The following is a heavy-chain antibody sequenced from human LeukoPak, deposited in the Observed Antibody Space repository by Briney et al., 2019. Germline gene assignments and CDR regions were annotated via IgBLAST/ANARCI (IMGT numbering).Heavy chain of an antibody. D-gene: IGHD3-3*01. CDR1: GFTFSTYW. Sequence: GGSLRLSCAASGFTFSTYWMNWVRQPPGKGLEWVANIKQDGSEKYYVDSVEGRFTLSRDSAKNSLYLQMNSLRAEDTAVYYCARAEWSNWYFDLWGRGTLVTVSS. V-gene: IGHV3-7*03. CDR3: ARAEWSNWYFDL. J-gene: IGHJ2*01. CDR2: IKQDGSEK.